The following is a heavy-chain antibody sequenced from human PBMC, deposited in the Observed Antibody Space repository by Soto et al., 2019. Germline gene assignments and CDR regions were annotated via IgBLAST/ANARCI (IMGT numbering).Heavy chain of an antibody. J-gene: IGHJ6*02. D-gene: IGHD5-12*01. CDR3: ARTGGGYDWELNYYYYGMDV. CDR1: GFTFSSYG. Sequence: ESGGGVVQPGRSLRLSCAASGFTFSSYGMHWVRQAPGKGLEWVAVISYDGSNKYYADSVKGRFTISRDNSKNTLYLQMNSLRAEDTAVYYCARTGGGYDWELNYYYYGMDVWGQGTTVTVSS. V-gene: IGHV3-30*03. CDR2: ISYDGSNK.